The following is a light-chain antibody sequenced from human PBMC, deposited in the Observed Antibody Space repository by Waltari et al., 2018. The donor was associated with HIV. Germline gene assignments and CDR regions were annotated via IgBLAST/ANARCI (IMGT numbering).Light chain of an antibody. CDR3: FSYAGNNFLL. V-gene: IGLV2-8*01. CDR2: DVS. CDR1: SSELGLYNF. Sequence: QSALTQPPSASGSPGQSVTISCAGTSSELGLYNFVSWYQHHPGKAPKLMISDVSRRPSGVPDRFSGSKSGNTASLTVSGLQADDEATYYCFSYAGNNFLLFGGGTKLTVL. J-gene: IGLJ2*01.